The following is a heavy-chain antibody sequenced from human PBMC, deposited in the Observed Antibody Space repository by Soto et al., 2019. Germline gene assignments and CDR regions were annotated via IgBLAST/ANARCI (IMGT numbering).Heavy chain of an antibody. J-gene: IGHJ3*02. CDR2: ISSSGSTI. CDR3: ARARKYYYDSSGLGI. D-gene: IGHD3-22*01. CDR1: GFTFSDYY. Sequence: PGGSLRLSCAASGFTFSDYYMSWIRQAPGKGLEWVSYISSSGSTIYYADSVKGRFTISRDNAKNSLYLQMNSLRAEDTAVYYCARARKYYYDSSGLGIWGQGTMVTVSS. V-gene: IGHV3-11*01.